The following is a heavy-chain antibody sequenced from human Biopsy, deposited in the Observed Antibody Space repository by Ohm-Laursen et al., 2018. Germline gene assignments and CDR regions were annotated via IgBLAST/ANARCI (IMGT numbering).Heavy chain of an antibody. CDR1: GYTFTSYA. CDR3: GRAVRNQLLTDP. Sequence: SSVKVSCKSSGYTFTSYAITWVRQASGQGPEWIGWLNPVSGNSNFGQKFRGRVTVTSDTSISTAYMELSGLTSDDTATYYCGRAVRNQLLTDPWGQGTLLTVTS. CDR2: LNPVSGNS. V-gene: IGHV1-8*01. J-gene: IGHJ5*02. D-gene: IGHD1-7*01.